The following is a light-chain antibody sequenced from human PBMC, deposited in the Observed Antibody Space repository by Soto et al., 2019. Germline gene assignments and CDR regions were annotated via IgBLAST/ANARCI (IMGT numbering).Light chain of an antibody. CDR3: QQYKSGYT. CDR1: QTISGW. V-gene: IGKV1-5*01. CDR2: DAS. Sequence: DIQMTQSPSTLSASVGDRVTMTCRASQTISGWLAWYQQKPGKAPKLLIYDASKLESGVPSRFSGSESGTEYTLTISSLQPDDLGTYYCQQYKSGYTFGQGTKLAIK. J-gene: IGKJ2*01.